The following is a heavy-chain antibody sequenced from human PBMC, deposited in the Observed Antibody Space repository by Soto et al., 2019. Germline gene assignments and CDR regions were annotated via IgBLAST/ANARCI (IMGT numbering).Heavy chain of an antibody. V-gene: IGHV1-69*01. D-gene: IGHD3-10*01. CDR3: ARDLTSVRGS. CDR2: IIPIFDAT. CDR1: GGTFSRHS. Sequence: QVQMVQSGAEVKKPGSSARVSCKVSGGTFSRHSISWVRQAPGQGLEWMGGIIPIFDATQYAQKFQGRLTLTADESTTTFHMDLSGLRTEDTAIYYCARDLTSVRGSWGQGTLVTVS. J-gene: IGHJ4*02.